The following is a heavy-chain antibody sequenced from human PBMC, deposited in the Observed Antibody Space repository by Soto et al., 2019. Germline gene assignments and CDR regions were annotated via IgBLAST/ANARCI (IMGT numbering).Heavy chain of an antibody. D-gene: IGHD3-22*01. J-gene: IGHJ4*02. V-gene: IGHV3-64*01. Sequence: EVQLVESGGGLVQPGGSLRLSCAASGFTFSSYAMHWVRQAPGKGLEYVSAISSNGGSTYYANSVKGRFTISRDNSKNTLYLQMDSLRAEDMAVYYCARGRGPPYYYDSSGYQDYWGQGTLVTVSS. CDR1: GFTFSSYA. CDR3: ARGRGPPYYYDSSGYQDY. CDR2: ISSNGGST.